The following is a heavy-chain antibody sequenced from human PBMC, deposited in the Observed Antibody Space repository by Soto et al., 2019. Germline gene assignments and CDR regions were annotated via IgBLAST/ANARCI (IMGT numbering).Heavy chain of an antibody. V-gene: IGHV5-10-1*01. J-gene: IGHJ4*02. Sequence: PVESLPISCEASGYMFPIYHISWVLQMPGKGLEWVGKIDPSDSRTMYRPSSRARITISVDKSINTAYLEWGRLKASDTAMYYCARHASNGDFDFWGQGTKVTVSS. CDR2: IDPSDSRT. D-gene: IGHD2-8*01. CDR1: GYMFPIYH. CDR3: ARHASNGDFDF.